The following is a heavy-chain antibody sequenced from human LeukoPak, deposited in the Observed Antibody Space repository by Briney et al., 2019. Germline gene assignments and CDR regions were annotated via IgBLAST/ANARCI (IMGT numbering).Heavy chain of an antibody. Sequence: PGESLKISCKGSGYSFTSYWIGWVRQMPGKGLEWMGIIYPGDSDTRYSPSFQGQVTISADKSISTAYLQWSSLKASDTAMYYRARMSSSSWYATQLFDYWGQGTLVTVSS. J-gene: IGHJ4*02. CDR2: IYPGDSDT. CDR1: GYSFTSYW. V-gene: IGHV5-51*01. CDR3: ARMSSSSWYATQLFDY. D-gene: IGHD6-13*01.